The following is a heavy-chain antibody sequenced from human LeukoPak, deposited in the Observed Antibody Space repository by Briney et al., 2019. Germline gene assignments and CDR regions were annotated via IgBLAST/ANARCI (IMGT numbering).Heavy chain of an antibody. J-gene: IGHJ4*02. CDR1: GFTFSSYS. CDR2: ISSSSSTI. D-gene: IGHD3-10*01. CDR3: AKPYYYGSGTYYEYFDS. Sequence: GGSLRLSCAASGFTFSSYSMNWVRQAPGKGLEWVSYISSSSSTIYYADSVKGRFTISRDNAKNSLYLQMNSLRAEDTAVYYCAKPYYYGSGTYYEYFDSWGQGSLVTASS. V-gene: IGHV3-48*04.